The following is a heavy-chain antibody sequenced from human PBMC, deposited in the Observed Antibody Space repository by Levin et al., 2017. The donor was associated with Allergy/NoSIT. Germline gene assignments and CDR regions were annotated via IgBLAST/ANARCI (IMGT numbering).Heavy chain of an antibody. CDR2: INPNSGGT. J-gene: IGHJ5*02. CDR1: GYTFTGYY. V-gene: IGHV1-2*02. CDR3: AREITMVRGDNWFDP. Sequence: KAGGSLRLSCKASGYTFTGYYMHWVRQAPGQGLEWMGWINPNSGGTNYAQKFQGRVTMTRDTSISTAYMELSRLRSDDTAVYYCAREITMVRGDNWFDPWGQGTLVTVSS. D-gene: IGHD3-10*01.